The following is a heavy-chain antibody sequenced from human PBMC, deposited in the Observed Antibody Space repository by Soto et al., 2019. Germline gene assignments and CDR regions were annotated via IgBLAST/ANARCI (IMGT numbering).Heavy chain of an antibody. J-gene: IGHJ3*02. CDR2: KYHSGSP. D-gene: IGHD3-16*01. V-gene: IGHV4-30-4*01. Sequence: QVQLRESGPGLVRPSQTLSLTCTVTGGSITSGDYYWSWIRQSPGKGLEWIGYKYHSGSPYYNPSLRSRVTISVDTPREQFSLSLTSVTAADTAVYYCARTGGEVAFNIWGQGTMVTVSS. CDR3: ARTGGEVAFNI. CDR1: GGSITSGDYY.